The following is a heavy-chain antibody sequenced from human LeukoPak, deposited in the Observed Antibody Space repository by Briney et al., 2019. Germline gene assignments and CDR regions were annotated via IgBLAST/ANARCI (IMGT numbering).Heavy chain of an antibody. CDR2: ISSSGSTI. V-gene: IGHV3-11*04. D-gene: IGHD6-13*01. CDR3: ARRAAANDY. CDR1: GGSFSGYY. Sequence: LSLTCAVYGGSFSGYYWSWIRQAPGKGLEWVSYISSSGSTIYYADSVKGRFTISRDNAKNSLYLQMNSLRAEDTAVYYCARRAAANDYWGQGTLVTVSS. J-gene: IGHJ4*02.